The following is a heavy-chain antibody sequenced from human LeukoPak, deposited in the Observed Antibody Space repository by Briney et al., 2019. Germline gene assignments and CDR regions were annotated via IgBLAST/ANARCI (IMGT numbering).Heavy chain of an antibody. D-gene: IGHD3-10*01. CDR1: GYTFTSYF. Sequence: APVKVSCKASGYTFTSYFMHWVRQAPGQGLEWMGIINPRVGSTNYAQKFHGRLTMTRDTSTSTVYMELSSLRSEDTAVYYCARDLGVRGDGWFDPWGQGTLVTVSS. CDR3: ARDLGVRGDGWFDP. V-gene: IGHV1-46*01. J-gene: IGHJ5*02. CDR2: INPRVGST.